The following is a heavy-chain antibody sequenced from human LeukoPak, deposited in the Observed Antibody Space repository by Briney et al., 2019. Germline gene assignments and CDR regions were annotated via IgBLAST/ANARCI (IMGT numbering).Heavy chain of an antibody. V-gene: IGHV3-30-3*01. Sequence: GGSLRLSCAASGFTFSSYAMHWVRQAPGKGLEWVAVISYDGSNKYYVDSVKGRFTISRDNSKNTLYLQMNSLRAEDTAVYYCARVDAVADASDYWGQGTLVTVSS. CDR3: ARVDAVADASDY. J-gene: IGHJ4*02. CDR1: GFTFSSYA. D-gene: IGHD6-19*01. CDR2: ISYDGSNK.